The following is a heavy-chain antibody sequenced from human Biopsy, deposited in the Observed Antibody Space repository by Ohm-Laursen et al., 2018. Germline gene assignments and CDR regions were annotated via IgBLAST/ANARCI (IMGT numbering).Heavy chain of an antibody. D-gene: IGHD3-22*01. CDR3: AKDLDYFDSSGYYVVDY. CDR2: ISYDGSYK. J-gene: IGHJ4*02. Sequence: SLRLSCAAPGFTLTDSGMHWVRQAPGKGLEWVALISYDGSYKNYGDSVKGRFTISRDNSKNTLYLQMGSLRAADTAVYYCAKDLDYFDSSGYYVVDYWGQGSLVTVSS. CDR1: GFTLTDSG. V-gene: IGHV3-30*18.